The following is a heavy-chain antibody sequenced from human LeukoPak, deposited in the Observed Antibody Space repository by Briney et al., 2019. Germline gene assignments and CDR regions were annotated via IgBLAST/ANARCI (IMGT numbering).Heavy chain of an antibody. V-gene: IGHV3-23*01. J-gene: IGHJ4*02. CDR2: ISGSGGST. Sequence: GGSLRLSCAASGSTFSSYAMSWVRQAPGKGLEWVSAISGSGGSTYYADSVKGRFTISRDNSKNTLYLQMNSLRAEDTAVYYCATIRYSSGWYANRIDYWGQGTLVTVSS. CDR1: GSTFSSYA. CDR3: ATIRYSSGWYANRIDY. D-gene: IGHD6-19*01.